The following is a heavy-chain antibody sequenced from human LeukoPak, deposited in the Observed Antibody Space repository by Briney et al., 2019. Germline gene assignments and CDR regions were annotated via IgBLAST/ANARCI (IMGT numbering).Heavy chain of an antibody. CDR2: IFHNGNT. J-gene: IGHJ3*01. D-gene: IGHD6-25*01. CDR1: GGSISPYY. CDR3: VRKAANSGAFDV. Sequence: SETLSLTCTVSGGSISPYYWSWIRQPPGKGLEWIGYIFHNGNTNYNPSLKSRVTILVDRSKNQFSLKLSSVTAADTAVYYCVRKAANSGAFDVWALGTMVTVSA. V-gene: IGHV4-4*09.